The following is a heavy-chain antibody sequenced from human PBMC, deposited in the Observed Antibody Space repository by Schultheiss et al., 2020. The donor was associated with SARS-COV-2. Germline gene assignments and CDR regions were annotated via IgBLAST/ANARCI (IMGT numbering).Heavy chain of an antibody. J-gene: IGHJ3*02. Sequence: GGSLRLSCAASGFTVSSNYMSWVRQAPGKGLEWVAVISYDGSNKYYADSVKGRFTISRDNSKNTLYLQMNSLRAEDTAVYYCARAAGGSYHDAFDIWGQGTMVTVSS. CDR2: ISYDGSNK. D-gene: IGHD1-26*01. CDR3: ARAAGGSYHDAFDI. CDR1: GFTVSSNY. V-gene: IGHV3-30*03.